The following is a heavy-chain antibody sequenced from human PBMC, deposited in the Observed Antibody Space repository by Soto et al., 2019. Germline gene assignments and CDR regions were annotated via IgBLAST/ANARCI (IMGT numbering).Heavy chain of an antibody. Sequence: GGSLRLSCAASGFTFSSYAMHWVRQAPGKGLEWVAVISYDGSNKYYADSVKGRFTISRDNSKNTLYLQMNSLRAEDTAVYYCARDPVWGYYDSSGYYFFDYWGQGTLVTVSS. J-gene: IGHJ4*02. D-gene: IGHD3-22*01. CDR1: GFTFSSYA. CDR2: ISYDGSNK. V-gene: IGHV3-30-3*01. CDR3: ARDPVWGYYDSSGYYFFDY.